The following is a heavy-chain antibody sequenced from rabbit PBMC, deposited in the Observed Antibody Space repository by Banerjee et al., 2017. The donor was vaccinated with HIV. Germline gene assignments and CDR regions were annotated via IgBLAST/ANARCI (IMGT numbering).Heavy chain of an antibody. CDR3: AREGF. CDR2: IYNGNGNT. Sequence: QEQLEESGGGLVKPGGTLTLTCKASGFSFSSNYWICWVRQAPGKGLEWIGCIYNGNGNTYYATWAKGRFTISKTSSTTVTLQMTSLTAADSATYFCAREGFWGPGTLVTVS. J-gene: IGHJ3*01. CDR1: GFSFSSNYW. V-gene: IGHV1S45*01.